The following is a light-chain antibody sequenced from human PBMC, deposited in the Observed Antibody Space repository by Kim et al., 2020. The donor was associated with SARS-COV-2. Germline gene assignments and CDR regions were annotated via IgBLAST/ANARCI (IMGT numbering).Light chain of an antibody. CDR2: QDS. Sequence: VSPGQTASITCSGDKLGDKYACWYQQKPGPSPVLVIYQDSKRPSGIPARFSGSNSGNTATLTISGTQAMDEADYYCQAWDSSTKVVFVGGTQLTVL. CDR1: KLGDKY. J-gene: IGLJ2*01. CDR3: QAWDSSTKVV. V-gene: IGLV3-1*01.